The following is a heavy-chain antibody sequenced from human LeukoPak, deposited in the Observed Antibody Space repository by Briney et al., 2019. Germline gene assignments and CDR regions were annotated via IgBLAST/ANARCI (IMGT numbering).Heavy chain of an antibody. V-gene: IGHV1-18*01. CDR2: ISTYNGNT. CDR3: ARDRGYTMDV. CDR1: GYIFTTYD. J-gene: IGHJ6*02. Sequence: ASVKVSCKASGYIFTTYDISWVRQAPGQGLEWMGWISTYNGNTKYAQNLRGRVTMTTDTSTSTAYMELRSLRSDDTAVYYCARDRGYTMDVWGQGTTVTVSS. D-gene: IGHD5-18*01.